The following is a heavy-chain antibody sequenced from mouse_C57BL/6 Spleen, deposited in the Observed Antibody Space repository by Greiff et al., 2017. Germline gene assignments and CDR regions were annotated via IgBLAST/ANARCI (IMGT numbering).Heavy chain of an antibody. CDR2: IDPEDGET. V-gene: IGHV14-2*01. Sequence: EVQLQQSGAELVKPGASVKLSCTASGFNIKDYYMHWVKQRTEQGLEWIGRIDPEDGETKYAPNFQGKATITADTSPNPAYLQLSSLTSEDTAVYYCARKKGRDWFAYWGQGTLVTVSA. CDR1: GFNIKDYY. J-gene: IGHJ3*01. CDR3: ARKKGRDWFAY. D-gene: IGHD3-3*01.